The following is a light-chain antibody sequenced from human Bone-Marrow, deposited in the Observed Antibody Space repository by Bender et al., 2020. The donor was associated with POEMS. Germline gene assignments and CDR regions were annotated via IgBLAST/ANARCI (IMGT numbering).Light chain of an antibody. CDR1: DVGSKS. Sequence: SYVLTQPPSVSVAPGQTARITCGGNDVGSKSVQWYQQRPGQAPVLVVHDDSDRPSGIPERFSGSNSGNTATLTISRVEAGDEADYYCQVWDSSSDEVFGGGTKLTVL. CDR3: QVWDSSSDEV. V-gene: IGLV3-21*02. CDR2: DDS. J-gene: IGLJ3*02.